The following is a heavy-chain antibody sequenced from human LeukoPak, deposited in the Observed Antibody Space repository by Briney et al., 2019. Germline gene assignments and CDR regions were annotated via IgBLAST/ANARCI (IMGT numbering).Heavy chain of an antibody. V-gene: IGHV5-51*01. CDR3: ARQSIAAAGPGYFDY. CDR1: GYSFTSYW. Sequence: GESLKISCKGSGYSFTSYWSGWVRQMPGKGLEWMGIIYPGDSDTRYSPSFQGQVTISADKSISTAYLQWSSLKASDTAMYYCARQSIAAAGPGYFDYWGQGTLVTVSS. J-gene: IGHJ4*02. CDR2: IYPGDSDT. D-gene: IGHD6-13*01.